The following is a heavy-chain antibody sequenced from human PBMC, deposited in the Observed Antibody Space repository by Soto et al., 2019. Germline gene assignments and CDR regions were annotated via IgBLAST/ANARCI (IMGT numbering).Heavy chain of an antibody. D-gene: IGHD7-27*01. J-gene: IGHJ6*02. V-gene: IGHV1-69*13. CDR1: GGTFSGYA. CDR2: IIPIFGTA. Sequence: ASVKVSCKASGGTFSGYAISWVRQAPGQGLEWMGGIIPIFGTANYAQKFQGRVTITADESTSTAYMELSSLRSEDTAVYYCARGELGPSVSYYYYGMDVWGQGTTVTVSS. CDR3: ARGELGPSVSYYYYGMDV.